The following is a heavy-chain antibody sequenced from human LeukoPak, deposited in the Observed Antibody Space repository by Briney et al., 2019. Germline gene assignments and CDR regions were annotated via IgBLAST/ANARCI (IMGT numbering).Heavy chain of an antibody. CDR1: GGSISSYY. CDR3: ARMWFSSSWDRQFDP. V-gene: IGHV4-59*01. Sequence: SETLSLTCTVSGGSISSYYWSWIRQPPGKGLEWIGYIYYSGSTNYNPSLKSRVTISVDTSKNQFSLKLSSVTAADTAEYYCARMWFSSSWDRQFDPWGQGTLVTVSS. J-gene: IGHJ5*02. CDR2: IYYSGST. D-gene: IGHD6-13*01.